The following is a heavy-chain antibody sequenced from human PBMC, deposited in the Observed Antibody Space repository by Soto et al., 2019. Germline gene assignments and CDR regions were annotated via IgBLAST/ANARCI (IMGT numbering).Heavy chain of an antibody. Sequence: QVQLVQSGAEVKKPGSSVKVSCKASGGIFSTYAISWLRQAPGQGLEWMGGIILLFGTPNYAPRFQGRVTITADESTSTAYMELSRLRSEDTAVYYCARDRDDYGSGNYYNRIDFWGQGTLVTVSS. J-gene: IGHJ4*02. D-gene: IGHD3-10*01. CDR2: IILLFGTP. CDR1: GGIFSTYA. CDR3: ARDRDDYGSGNYYNRIDF. V-gene: IGHV1-69*01.